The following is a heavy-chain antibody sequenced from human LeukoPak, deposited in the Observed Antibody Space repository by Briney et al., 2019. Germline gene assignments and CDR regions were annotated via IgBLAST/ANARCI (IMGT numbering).Heavy chain of an antibody. J-gene: IGHJ6*03. D-gene: IGHD3-16*01. CDR2: ISSSSSYI. V-gene: IGHV3-21*01. CDR1: GFTFSSYS. CDR3: ARDVGGGNMDV. Sequence: GGSLRLSCAASGFTFSSYSMNWVRQAPGKGLEWVSSISSSSSYIYYADSVKGRFTISRDNAKNSLYLQMNSPRAEDTAVYYCARDVGGGNMDVWGKGTTVTVSS.